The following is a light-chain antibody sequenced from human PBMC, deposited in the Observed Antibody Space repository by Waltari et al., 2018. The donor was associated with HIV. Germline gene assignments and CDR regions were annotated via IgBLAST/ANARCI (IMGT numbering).Light chain of an antibody. CDR3: QQYGASTLT. CDR1: QTFSSAY. CDR2: GAS. V-gene: IGKV3-20*01. J-gene: IGKJ3*01. Sequence: EIVLTQSPGTLSLSPGERATLSCRASQTFSSAYLAWYQQKPGQAPRLLIYGASSRATGIPDRFSGSGSGADFTLTISRLEPEDSAVYYCQQYGASTLTFGPGTKVDLK.